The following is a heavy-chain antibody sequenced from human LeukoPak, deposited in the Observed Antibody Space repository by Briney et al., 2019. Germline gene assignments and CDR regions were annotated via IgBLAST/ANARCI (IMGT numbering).Heavy chain of an antibody. D-gene: IGHD6-19*01. CDR1: GFTFSSYG. CDR2: ISYDGSNK. J-gene: IGHJ4*02. CDR3: AKVHGSGLGLIAVAGFQDY. V-gene: IGHV3-30*18. Sequence: GGSLRLSCAASGFTFSSYGMHWFRQAPGKGLEWVAVISYDGSNKYYADSVKGRFTISRDNSKNTLYLQMNSLRAEDTAVYYCAKVHGSGLGLIAVAGFQDYWGQGTLVTVSS.